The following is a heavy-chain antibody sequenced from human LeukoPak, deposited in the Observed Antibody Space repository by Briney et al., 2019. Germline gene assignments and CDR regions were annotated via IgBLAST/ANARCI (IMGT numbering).Heavy chain of an antibody. CDR2: IYYSGST. J-gene: IGHJ5*02. CDR3: ARHGISGSCYSCWFDP. CDR1: GGSISSYY. V-gene: IGHV4-59*08. D-gene: IGHD2-15*01. Sequence: PSETLSLTCTVSGGSISSYYWSWIRQPPGEGLEWIGYIYYSGSTNYNPSLKSRVTISVDTSKNQFSLKLSSVTAADTAVYYCARHGISGSCYSCWFDPWGQGTLVTVSS.